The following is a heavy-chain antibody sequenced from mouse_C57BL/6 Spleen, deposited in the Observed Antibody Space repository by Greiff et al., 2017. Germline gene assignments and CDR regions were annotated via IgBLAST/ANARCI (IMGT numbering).Heavy chain of an antibody. CDR2: IDPSDSYT. J-gene: IGHJ2*01. CDR1: GYTFTSYW. D-gene: IGHD1-1*01. CDR3: ARSSGSSYDY. Sequence: QVQLQQPGAELVKPGASVKLSCKASGYTFTSYWMPWVKQRPGQGLEWIGEIDPSDSYTNYNQKFKGKATLTVDTSSRTAYVQLSSLTSEDTAVYYCARSSGSSYDYWGKGTTPTVSS. V-gene: IGHV1-50*01.